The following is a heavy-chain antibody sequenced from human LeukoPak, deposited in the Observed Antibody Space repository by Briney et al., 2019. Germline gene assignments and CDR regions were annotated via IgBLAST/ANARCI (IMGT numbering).Heavy chain of an antibody. CDR1: GFTFSSYA. CDR3: AKDPRAVAGTGYYFDY. Sequence: GGSLRLSCAASGFTFSSYAMSWVRQAPGKGLEWVSAISGSGGSTYYADSVKGRFTISRDNSKNTLYLQMNSLRAEDTAVYYCAKDPRAVAGTGYYFDYWGQGTLVTVSS. D-gene: IGHD6-19*01. CDR2: ISGSGGST. V-gene: IGHV3-23*01. J-gene: IGHJ4*02.